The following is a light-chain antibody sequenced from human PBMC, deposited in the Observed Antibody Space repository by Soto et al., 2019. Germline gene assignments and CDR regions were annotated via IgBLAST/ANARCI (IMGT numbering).Light chain of an antibody. J-gene: IGKJ2*01. CDR3: QQYYAVPVT. V-gene: IGKV4-1*01. CDR2: WAS. Sequence: DIVMTQSPDSLAVSLGERATINCKSSQSVLYSSNNKNYLAWYQQKPGQPPKLLIYWASTRESGVPDRFSGSGSVTDFTLATSNLRAEDVAVYFCQQYYAVPVTFGQGTKLEIK. CDR1: QSVLYSSNNKNY.